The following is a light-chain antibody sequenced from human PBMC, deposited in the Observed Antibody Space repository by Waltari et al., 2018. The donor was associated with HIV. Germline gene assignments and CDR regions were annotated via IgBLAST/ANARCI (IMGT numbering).Light chain of an antibody. J-gene: IGLJ1*01. Sequence: QSALTQHVSVSWSPCTSITLSCTGTSSDVGCHNYVSWYQQHPGKAPKLMISELTNRPSGVSNRCSGSKPSSTASLTIAGLQCEDEADYYCSSYTSTSPVFGTGTKVTVL. CDR3: SSYTSTSPV. CDR2: ELT. CDR1: SSDVGCHNY. V-gene: IGLV2-14*01.